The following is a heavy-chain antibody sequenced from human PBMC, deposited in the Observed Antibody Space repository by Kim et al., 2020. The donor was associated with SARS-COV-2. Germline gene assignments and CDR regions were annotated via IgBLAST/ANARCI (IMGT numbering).Heavy chain of an antibody. CDR2: FYAGTGDT. J-gene: IGHJ4*02. CDR1: GFTFSNFA. CDR3: AKAPFHWCYIVFDY. V-gene: IGHV3-23*03. D-gene: IGHD2-8*02. Sequence: GGSLRLSCVASGFTFSNFAMTWVRQAPGKGLEWVSSFYAGTGDTYYADSVKGRFTISRDNSKNTLYLQMNNLRAEDTAVYYCAKAPFHWCYIVFDYWREG.